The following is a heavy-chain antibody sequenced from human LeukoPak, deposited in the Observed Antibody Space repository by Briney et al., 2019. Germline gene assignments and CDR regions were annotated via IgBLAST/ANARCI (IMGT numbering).Heavy chain of an antibody. CDR2: INHSGST. Sequence: SETLSLTCAVYGESFSDYYWSWIRQPPGKGLEWIGEINHSGSTNYSPSLKSRVTISVDTSKNQFSLKLSSVTAADTAVYYCARDIPTYYYDSSGYSPAHNWFDPWGQGTLVTVSS. CDR1: GESFSDYY. J-gene: IGHJ5*02. D-gene: IGHD3-22*01. CDR3: ARDIPTYYYDSSGYSPAHNWFDP. V-gene: IGHV4-34*01.